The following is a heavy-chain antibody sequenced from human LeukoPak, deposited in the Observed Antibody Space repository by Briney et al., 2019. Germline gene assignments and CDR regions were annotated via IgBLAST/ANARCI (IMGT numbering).Heavy chain of an antibody. Sequence: SETLSLTCAVSGGSISSSNWWSWVRQPPGKGLEWIGEIYHSGSTNYNPSLKSRVTISVDKSKNQFSLKLSSVTAADTAVYYCAREPMRYSNYKYNWFDPWGQGTLVTVSS. J-gene: IGHJ5*02. CDR1: GGSISSSNW. CDR2: IYHSGST. D-gene: IGHD4-11*01. V-gene: IGHV4-4*02. CDR3: AREPMRYSNYKYNWFDP.